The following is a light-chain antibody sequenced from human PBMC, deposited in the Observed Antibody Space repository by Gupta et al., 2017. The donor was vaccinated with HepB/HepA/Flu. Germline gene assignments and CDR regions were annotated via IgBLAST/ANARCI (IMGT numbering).Light chain of an antibody. CDR2: DAT. CDR3: QQRRSWVT. Sequence: EIVFPQSPAALSLSPGERATLSCRASQSFSSDLSWYQQKPGQAPRLLIYDATNRATGIPARFSGSGCGKDLTLTSRSLEHDDVAVYYCQQRRSWVTFGQGTRLEIK. J-gene: IGKJ5*01. V-gene: IGKV3-11*01. CDR1: QSFSSD.